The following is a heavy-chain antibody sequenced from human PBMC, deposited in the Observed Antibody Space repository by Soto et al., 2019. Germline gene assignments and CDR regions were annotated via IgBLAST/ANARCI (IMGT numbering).Heavy chain of an antibody. Sequence: ASVKVSCKASGYTFTSYAMHWVRQAPGQRLEWMGWINAGNGNTKYSQKFQGRVTITRDTSASTAYMELSSLRSEDTAVYYCARDFKDSGWPRKYYFDYWGQGTLVTVSS. CDR3: ARDFKDSGWPRKYYFDY. D-gene: IGHD6-19*01. J-gene: IGHJ4*02. V-gene: IGHV1-3*01. CDR1: GYTFTSYA. CDR2: INAGNGNT.